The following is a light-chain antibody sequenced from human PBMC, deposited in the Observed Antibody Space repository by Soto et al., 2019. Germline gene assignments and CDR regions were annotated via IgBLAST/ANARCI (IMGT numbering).Light chain of an antibody. V-gene: IGKV1-5*03. CDR1: QTITTY. J-gene: IGKJ1*01. CDR3: QQFNSFSPWT. Sequence: DIPMTQSPSTLSASVGDRVTITCRASQTITTYLAWYQQKPGKVPKLLIYKASTLDSGVPSRFSGSGSGTEFTLTISSLQPDDIATYYCQQFNSFSPWTFGQGTKVEI. CDR2: KAS.